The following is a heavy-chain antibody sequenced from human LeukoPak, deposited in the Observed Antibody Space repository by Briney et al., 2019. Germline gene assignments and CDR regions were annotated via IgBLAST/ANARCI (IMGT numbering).Heavy chain of an antibody. V-gene: IGHV4-39*07. CDR3: AREYYYYGMDV. CDR2: IYYGGST. J-gene: IGHJ6*02. CDR1: GGSISSSSYY. Sequence: SETLSLTCTVSGGSISSSSYYWGWIRQPPGKGLEWIGSIYYGGSTYYNPSLKSRVTISVDTSKNQFSLKLSSVAAEDTAVYYCAREYYYYGMDVWGQGTTVTVSS.